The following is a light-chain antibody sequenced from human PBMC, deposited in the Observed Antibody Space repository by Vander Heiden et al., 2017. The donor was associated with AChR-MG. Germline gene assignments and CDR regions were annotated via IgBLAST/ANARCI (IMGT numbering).Light chain of an antibody. V-gene: IGKV1-39*01. J-gene: IGKJ2*01. CDR2: AAS. Sequence: DIQMTQSPSSLSASVGDRVTITCRASQSISSYLNWYQQKPGKAPKLLIYAASSLQSGVPSRFSGSGSGTDFTLTISSLQPEDFATYYCQQSYSTARTFGHGVNLEI. CDR3: QQSYSTART. CDR1: QSISSY.